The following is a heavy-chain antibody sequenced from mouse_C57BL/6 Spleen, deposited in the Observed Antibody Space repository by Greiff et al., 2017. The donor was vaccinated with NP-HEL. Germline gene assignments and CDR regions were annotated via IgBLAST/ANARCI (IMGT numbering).Heavy chain of an antibody. CDR2: IYPGDGDT. CDR1: GYAFSSSW. CDR3: ERGGDY. J-gene: IGHJ2*01. Sequence: VKLMESGPELVKPGASVKISCKASGYAFSSSWMNWVKQRPGKGLEWIGRIYPGDGDTNYNGKFKGKATLTADKSSSTAYMKLSSLTSADSAVYVCERGGDYWGQGTTLTVSS. V-gene: IGHV1-82*01.